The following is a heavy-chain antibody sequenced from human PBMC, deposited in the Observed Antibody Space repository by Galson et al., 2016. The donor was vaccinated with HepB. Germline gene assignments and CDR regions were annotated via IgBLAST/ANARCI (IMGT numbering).Heavy chain of an antibody. V-gene: IGHV3-48*04. CDR2: IESYSKII. J-gene: IGHJ4*02. D-gene: IGHD5-24*01. CDR1: GFTFKKYG. CDR3: ARDGPNYNYDF. Sequence: SLRLSCAASGFTFKKYGFNWVRLTPGKGLEWLSYIESYSKIIRYTESVRGRFTVSRDNAKNSVYLQLSGLRVEDTAICYCARDGPNYNYDFWGQGTLVTVSS.